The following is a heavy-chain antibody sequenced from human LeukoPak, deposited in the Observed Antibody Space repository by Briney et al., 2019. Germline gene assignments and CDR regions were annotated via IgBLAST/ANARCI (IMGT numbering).Heavy chain of an antibody. CDR2: IKQDGSEK. V-gene: IGHV3-7*05. Sequence: PGGSLRLSCAASGFTFSNYWMSWVRQAPGKGLEWVGNIKQDGSEKYYEDSVKGRFTISRDNAKNSLSLQMNSLRAEDTAVYYCVTTTGYAPTWFGYWGQGTLVTVSS. CDR1: GFTFSNYW. CDR3: VTTTGYAPTWFGY. D-gene: IGHD1-14*01. J-gene: IGHJ5*01.